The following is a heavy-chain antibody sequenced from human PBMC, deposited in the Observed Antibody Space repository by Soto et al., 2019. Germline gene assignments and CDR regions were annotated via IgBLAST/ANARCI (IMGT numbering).Heavy chain of an antibody. CDR3: ARDKITGLFDY. CDR2: IYYSGST. J-gene: IGHJ4*02. D-gene: IGHD2-8*02. Sequence: SETLSLTCTVSGGSISSYYWSWIRQHPGKGLEWIGYIYYSGSTYYNPSLKSRVTISVDTSKNQFPLKLTSVTAADTAVYYCARDKITGLFDYWGQGTLVTVSS. CDR1: GGSISSYY. V-gene: IGHV4-59*12.